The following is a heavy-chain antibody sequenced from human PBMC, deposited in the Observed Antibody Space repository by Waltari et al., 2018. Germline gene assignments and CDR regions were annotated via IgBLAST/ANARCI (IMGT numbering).Heavy chain of an antibody. CDR1: GFTSPDTY. D-gene: IGHD1-26*01. J-gene: IGHJ4*02. CDR3: VRDKSGGYYDY. V-gene: IGHV3-72*01. Sequence: EVQVVESGGGLVQPGGSLRLSCAASGFTSPDTYMNWVRQAPGKGLEWVGLIRNRARSFTTDYAASVEGRFAISRDDSKNLLYQQMNSLKTEDTAVYYCVRDKSGGYYDYWGQGTLVTVSS. CDR2: IRNRARSFTT.